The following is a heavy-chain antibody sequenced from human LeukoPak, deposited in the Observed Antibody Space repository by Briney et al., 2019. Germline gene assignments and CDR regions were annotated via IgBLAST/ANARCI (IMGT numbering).Heavy chain of an antibody. CDR3: AKPAPFSSGWYSFDY. D-gene: IGHD6-19*01. J-gene: IGHJ4*02. V-gene: IGHV3-23*01. CDR1: GFTVSTNY. CDR2: ISGSGGST. Sequence: GGSLRLSCAASGFTVSTNYMSWVRQAPGKGLEWVSAISGSGGSTYYADSVKGRFTISRDNSKNTLYLQMNSLRAEDTAVYYCAKPAPFSSGWYSFDYWGQGTLVTVSS.